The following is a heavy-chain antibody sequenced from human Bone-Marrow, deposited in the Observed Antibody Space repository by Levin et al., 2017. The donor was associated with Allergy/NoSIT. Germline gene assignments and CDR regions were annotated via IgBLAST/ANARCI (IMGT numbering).Heavy chain of an antibody. CDR1: GGTFNYFA. J-gene: IGHJ4*02. V-gene: IGHV1-69*06. CDR3: ATSDAGVTSLAYCGADCFLLH. Sequence: SVRVSCKASGGTFNYFAISWVRQAPGQGLEWMGGIIPMFGTTNYAQTFQGRVTITADKSSSTAYMELRSLTSEDTAMYYCATSDAGVTSLAYCGADCFLLHWGQGTLVTVSS. D-gene: IGHD2-21*02. CDR2: IIPMFGTT.